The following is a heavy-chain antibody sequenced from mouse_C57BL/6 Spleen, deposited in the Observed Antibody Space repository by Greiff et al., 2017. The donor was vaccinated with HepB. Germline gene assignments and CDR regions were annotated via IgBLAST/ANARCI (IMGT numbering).Heavy chain of an antibody. V-gene: IGHV1-69*01. D-gene: IGHD2-5*01. CDR1: GYTFTSYW. CDR3: ARGNSNYDYYYAMDY. J-gene: IGHJ4*01. CDR2: IDPSDSYT. Sequence: VQLQQPGAELVMPGASVKLSCKASGYTFTSYWMHWVKQRPGQGLEWIGEIDPSDSYTNYNQKFKGKSTLTVDKSSSTAYMQLSSLTSEDSAVYYCARGNSNYDYYYAMDYWGQGTSVTVSS.